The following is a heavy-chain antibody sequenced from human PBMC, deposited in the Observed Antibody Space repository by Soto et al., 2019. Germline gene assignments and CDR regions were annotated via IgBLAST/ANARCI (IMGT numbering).Heavy chain of an antibody. CDR2: ISAYNGNT. CDR3: ARVPDFFDYIGGSYGTHEVFDF. V-gene: IGHV1-18*01. D-gene: IGHD3-16*01. J-gene: IGHJ3*01. CDR1: GYTFTRYG. Sequence: ASVKVSCKASGYTFTRYGMSWVRPAPGQGLEWMGWISAYNGNTNYAQKLQGRVTMTTDTSTSTAYMELRSLRSDDTAVYYCARVPDFFDYIGGSYGTHEVFDFWGQGTMVTVSS.